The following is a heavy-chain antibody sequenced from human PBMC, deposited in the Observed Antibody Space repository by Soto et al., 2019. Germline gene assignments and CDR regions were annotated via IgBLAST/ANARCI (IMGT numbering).Heavy chain of an antibody. V-gene: IGHV3-23*01. CDR2: ISGSGGST. J-gene: IGHJ5*02. CDR3: AKGRTTVPNLPWGFDP. Sequence: SGGSLRLSCAASGFTFSSYAMSWVRQAPGKGLEWVSAISGSGGSTYYADSVKGRFTISRDNSKNTLYLQMNSLRAEDTAVYYCAKGRTTVPNLPWGFDPWGQGTLVTVSS. D-gene: IGHD4-17*01. CDR1: GFTFSSYA.